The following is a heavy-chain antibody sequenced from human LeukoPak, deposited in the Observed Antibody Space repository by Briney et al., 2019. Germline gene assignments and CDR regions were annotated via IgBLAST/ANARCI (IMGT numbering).Heavy chain of an antibody. CDR3: AREPIGDHDAFEI. CDR1: GYTSSVYY. D-gene: IGHD2-21*01. Sequence: GASVKVSCKASGYTSSVYYIHWVRQAPGQGLEWMGWINPNSGGTKSAQRFQGRVTMTRDTSISTAYMELSRLTSDDTAVYYCAREPIGDHDAFEIWGQGTMVSVSS. CDR2: INPNSGGT. V-gene: IGHV1-2*02. J-gene: IGHJ3*02.